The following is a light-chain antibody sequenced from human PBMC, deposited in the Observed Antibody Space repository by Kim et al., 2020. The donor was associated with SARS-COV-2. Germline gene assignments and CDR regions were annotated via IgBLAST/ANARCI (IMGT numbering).Light chain of an antibody. V-gene: IGKV3-20*01. J-gene: IGKJ1*01. Sequence: EIVLTQSPGTLSLSTGERATLSCKASQSVSNSQLAWYQQKPGQAPRLLIYGASSRATGIPDRFSGIGSGTDFTLTISRLEPEDFAVYYCQQYGSSRTFGQGTKGDIK. CDR2: GAS. CDR1: QSVSNSQ. CDR3: QQYGSSRT.